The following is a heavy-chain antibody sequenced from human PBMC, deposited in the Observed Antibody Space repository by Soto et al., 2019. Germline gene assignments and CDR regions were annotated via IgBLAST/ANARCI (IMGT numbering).Heavy chain of an antibody. J-gene: IGHJ6*02. CDR3: AKDLRATGSTSGYYYYGMDV. D-gene: IGHD3-9*01. CDR1: GFTFSSYG. V-gene: IGHV3-30*18. CDR2: ISYDGSNK. Sequence: PGGSLRLSCAASGFTFSSYGMHWVRQAPGKGLEWVAVISYDGSNKYYADSVKGRFTTSRDNSKNTLYLQMNSLRAEDTAVYYCAKDLRATGSTSGYYYYGMDVWGQGTTVTVSS.